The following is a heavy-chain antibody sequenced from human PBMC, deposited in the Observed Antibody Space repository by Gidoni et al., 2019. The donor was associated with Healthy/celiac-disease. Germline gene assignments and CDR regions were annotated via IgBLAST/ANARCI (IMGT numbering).Heavy chain of an antibody. CDR3: ARDGPHSSSFNDAFDI. CDR1: CCSISSYY. Sequence: QVQLQESGPGLVKPAGTRSLTYRVACCSISSYYWSWIRQPAGKGLELIGRIYTSRRTNYNPSLKSRVTMSVDTSKTHFSLKLSSVTAADTAVYYCARDGPHSSSFNDAFDIWGQGTMVTVSS. D-gene: IGHD6-6*01. V-gene: IGHV4-4*07. J-gene: IGHJ3*02. CDR2: IYTSRRT.